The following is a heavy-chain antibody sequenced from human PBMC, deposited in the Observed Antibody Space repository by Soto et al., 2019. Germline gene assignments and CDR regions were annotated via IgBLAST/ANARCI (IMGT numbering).Heavy chain of an antibody. Sequence: SETLSLTCTVSGDSITSGHYYWSWIRQNPGKGLEWIGYFYYSGGTYYNPSLKSRVTISGDTSQNQFSLKLTSVTAADTAVYYCARKSGGYDLGGFDHWGQGTLVTVSS. CDR2: FYYSGGT. J-gene: IGHJ4*02. V-gene: IGHV4-31*03. CDR3: ARKSGGYDLGGFDH. D-gene: IGHD5-12*01. CDR1: GDSITSGHYY.